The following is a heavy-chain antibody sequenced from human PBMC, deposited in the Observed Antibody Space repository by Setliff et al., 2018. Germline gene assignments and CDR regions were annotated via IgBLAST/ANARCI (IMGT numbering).Heavy chain of an antibody. V-gene: IGHV4-39*01. D-gene: IGHD1-1*01. CDR1: GASLNSGTYY. CDR3: ARTGTYRYFDS. CDR2: IYHGGKT. Sequence: SETLSLTCTVSGASLNSGTYYWGWIRQPPGKGLEWIGRIYHGGKTYYNTSLESRLTISVDTSKNQFSLKLRSVTAADTAVYYCARTGTYRYFDSWGQGTLVTVSS. J-gene: IGHJ4*02.